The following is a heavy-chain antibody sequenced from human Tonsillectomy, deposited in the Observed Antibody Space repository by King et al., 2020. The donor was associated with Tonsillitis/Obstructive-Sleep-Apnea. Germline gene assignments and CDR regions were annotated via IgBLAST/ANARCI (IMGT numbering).Heavy chain of an antibody. D-gene: IGHD1-7*01. J-gene: IGHJ4*02. V-gene: IGHV4-59*08. CDR2: ISHSGRT. CDR1: GGSIKSNY. CDR3: GRHNPQDNWNYDY. Sequence: VQLQESGPGLVKPAETLSLMCTVSGGSIKSNYWTWIRQPPGKRLEWIGYISHSGRTTYNPSLKSRVTISLDTSKGQFSLRLNSVTAADTAVYFCGRHNPQDNWNYDYWGQGILVNVSS.